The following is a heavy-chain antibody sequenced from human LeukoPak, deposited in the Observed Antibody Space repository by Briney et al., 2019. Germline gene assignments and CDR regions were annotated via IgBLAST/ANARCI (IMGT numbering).Heavy chain of an antibody. CDR2: SNDGGGT. J-gene: IGHJ6*03. Sequence: SETLSLTCGVSGGSFSGYYWTWIRRPPGKGLEWIGESNDGGGTSYSPSLRGRLRISVDRSNNQFSLRLSSVTAADTAVYYCARGMFGSRRESSSYYFYMDVWGKGTTVTVSS. CDR1: GGSFSGYY. V-gene: IGHV4-34*01. D-gene: IGHD3-10*02. CDR3: ARGMFGSRRESSSYYFYMDV.